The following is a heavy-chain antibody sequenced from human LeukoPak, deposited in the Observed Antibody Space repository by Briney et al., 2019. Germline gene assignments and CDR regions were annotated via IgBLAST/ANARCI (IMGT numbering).Heavy chain of an antibody. V-gene: IGHV4-34*01. CDR2: INHSGST. J-gene: IGHJ6*02. Sequence: GSLRLSCAASGFTFSSYSMNWVRQPPGKGLEWIGEINHSGSTNYNPSLKSRVTISVDASKNQFSLKLSSVTAADTAVYYCARETPIAVAGYYYYYGMDVWGQGTTVTVSS. D-gene: IGHD6-19*01. CDR1: GFTFSSYS. CDR3: ARETPIAVAGYYYYYGMDV.